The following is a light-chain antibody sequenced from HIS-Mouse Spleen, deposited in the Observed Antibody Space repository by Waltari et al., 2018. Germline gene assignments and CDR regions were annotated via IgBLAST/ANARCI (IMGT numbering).Light chain of an antibody. V-gene: IGLV2-8*01. Sequence: QSALTPPPSASGSPGQSVTIPCPGTTRDVGGYTYVSWYQQHPGKAPQLMIYAVSKRPSGVPDRFSGSKSGNTASLTVSGLQAEDEADYYCSSYAGSNNYVFGTGTKVTVL. CDR1: TRDVGGYTY. CDR2: AVS. CDR3: SSYAGSNNYV. J-gene: IGLJ1*01.